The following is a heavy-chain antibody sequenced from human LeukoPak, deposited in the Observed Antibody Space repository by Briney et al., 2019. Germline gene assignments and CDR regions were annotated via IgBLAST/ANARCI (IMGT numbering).Heavy chain of an antibody. V-gene: IGHV1-69*13. J-gene: IGHJ3*02. CDR2: IIPIFGTA. CDR3: ARTQLYDFWSGYYGDAFDI. CDR1: GGTFSSYA. Sequence: SVKVSCKASGGTFSSYAISWVQQAPGQGLEWMGGIIPIFGTANYAQKFQGRVTITADESTSTAYMELSSLRSEDTAVYYCARTQLYDFWSGYYGDAFDIWGQGTMVTVSS. D-gene: IGHD3-3*01.